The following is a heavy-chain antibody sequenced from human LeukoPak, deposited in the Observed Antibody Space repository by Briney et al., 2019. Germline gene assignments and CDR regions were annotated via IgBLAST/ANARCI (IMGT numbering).Heavy chain of an antibody. D-gene: IGHD2-2*01. CDR3: ARVFCSSTSCYYYYYYGMDV. Sequence: PGGSLRLSCAASGFTFSSYAMSWVRQAPGKGLEWVAVISYDGSNKYYADSVKGRFTISRDNSKNTLYLQMNSLRAEDTAVYYCARVFCSSTSCYYYYYYGMDVWGQGTTVTVSS. CDR2: ISYDGSNK. V-gene: IGHV3-30-3*01. CDR1: GFTFSSYA. J-gene: IGHJ6*02.